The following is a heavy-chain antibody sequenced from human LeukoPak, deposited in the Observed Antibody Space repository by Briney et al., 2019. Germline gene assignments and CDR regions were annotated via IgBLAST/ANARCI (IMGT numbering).Heavy chain of an antibody. CDR1: GGSISSDY. CDR3: AKSYYDYSTYYSYYFNL. Sequence: SETLSLTCTVSGGSISSDYWSWIRQPPGRGLEWIGYIYTDGSTNYNPSLKSRVTISVDTSRNQFALKLSSVTAADTAVYYCAKSYYDYSTYYSYYFNLWGQGALVTVSS. CDR2: IYTDGST. V-gene: IGHV4-4*09. J-gene: IGHJ4*02. D-gene: IGHD3-22*01.